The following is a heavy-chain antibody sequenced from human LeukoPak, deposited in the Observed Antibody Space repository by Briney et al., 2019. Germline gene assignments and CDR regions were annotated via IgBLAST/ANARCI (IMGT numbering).Heavy chain of an antibody. V-gene: IGHV4-34*01. CDR2: INHSGST. Sequence: SETLSLTCAVYGGSFSGYYWSWIRQPPGKGLEWIGEINHSGSTNYNPSLKSRVTISVDTSKNQFSLKLSSVTAADTAVYYCARIPYYYDSSGYYRWNAFDIWGQGTMVTVSS. D-gene: IGHD3-22*01. CDR3: ARIPYYYDSSGYYRWNAFDI. CDR1: GGSFSGYY. J-gene: IGHJ3*02.